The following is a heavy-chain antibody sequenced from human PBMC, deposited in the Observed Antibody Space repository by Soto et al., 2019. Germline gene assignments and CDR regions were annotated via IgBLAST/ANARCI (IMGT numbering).Heavy chain of an antibody. Sequence: HPGGSLRLSCAASGFTISSNAMYWVRQAPGKGLEWVSAISERGDTTHYADSVKGRFTISRDTSKNTLYLQLNTLRADDTAVYYCAKDKPGTTSFDYWGQGTLVTVSS. CDR2: ISERGDTT. D-gene: IGHD1-1*01. CDR1: GFTISSNA. J-gene: IGHJ4*02. CDR3: AKDKPGTTSFDY. V-gene: IGHV3-23*01.